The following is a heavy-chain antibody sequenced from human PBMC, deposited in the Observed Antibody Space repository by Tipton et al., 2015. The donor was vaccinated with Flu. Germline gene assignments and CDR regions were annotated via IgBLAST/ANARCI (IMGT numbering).Heavy chain of an antibody. CDR2: MNPADSDI. V-gene: IGHV5-51*01. Sequence: QLVQSGAEGKKPGESLKISCKCSGYSFTSHWIGWVRQKPGEGLEWMAIMNPADSDIRYSPSFLGQVTISADRSINTAYLQWSSLKASDTARYYCARSIGGGVWKLDWGQGTLVTVSS. CDR1: GYSFTSHW. CDR3: ARSIGGGVWKLD. J-gene: IGHJ4*02. D-gene: IGHD2-21*01.